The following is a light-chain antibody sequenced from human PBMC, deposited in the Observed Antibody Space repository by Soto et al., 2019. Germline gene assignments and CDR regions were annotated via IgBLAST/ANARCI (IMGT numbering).Light chain of an antibody. CDR3: SSYTSTTPYV. CDR2: EVT. J-gene: IGLJ1*01. V-gene: IGLV2-14*01. CDR1: SSDVGGYNY. Sequence: QSALTQPASVSGSPGQSIPISCTGTSSDVGGYNYVSWYQQHPGKAPKLLIYEVTNRPSGFSNRFSGSKSGNTASLTISGLQAEDEADYYCSSYTSTTPYVFGTGTKLTVL.